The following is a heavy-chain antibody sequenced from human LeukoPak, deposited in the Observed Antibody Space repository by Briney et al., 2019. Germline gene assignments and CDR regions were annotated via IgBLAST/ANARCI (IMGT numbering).Heavy chain of an antibody. CDR2: IRQDGSEK. V-gene: IGHV3-7*01. D-gene: IGHD6-13*01. CDR3: ARDGTAAGLYFDL. Sequence: GGSLRLSCEVSGFTFTDYWMNWVRQAQGKGPDWVASIRQDGSEKTYVDSVKGRFTISRDNTKNSLSLQLNGLRAEDTAVYYCARDGTAAGLYFDLWGQGTLVTVSS. J-gene: IGHJ4*01. CDR1: GFTFTDYW.